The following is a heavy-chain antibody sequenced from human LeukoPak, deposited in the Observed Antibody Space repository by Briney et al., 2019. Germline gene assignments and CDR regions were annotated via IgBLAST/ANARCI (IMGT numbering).Heavy chain of an antibody. CDR3: ARESESITAYDY. V-gene: IGHV3-48*04. D-gene: IGHD3-16*01. CDR1: GFTFSSYS. CDR2: ISSRSSTI. J-gene: IGHJ4*02. Sequence: GGSLRLSCAAFGFTFSSYSMNSVRQAPGKGLEWVSYISSRSSTIYYADSVKGQFPISRDHAKNSLYLQMNSLRPEDTAVYYWARESESITAYDYWGQGTLVTVSS.